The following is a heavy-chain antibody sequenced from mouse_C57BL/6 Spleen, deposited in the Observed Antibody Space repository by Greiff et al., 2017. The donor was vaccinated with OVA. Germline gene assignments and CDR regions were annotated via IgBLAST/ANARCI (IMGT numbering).Heavy chain of an antibody. CDR3: ARLVYYDYRYFDV. CDR1: GYTFTNYW. J-gene: IGHJ1*03. V-gene: IGHV1-63*01. D-gene: IGHD2-4*01. Sequence: VQLQQSGAELVRPGTSVKMSCKASGYTFTNYWIGWAKQRPGHGLEWIGDIYPGGGYTNYNEKFKGKATLTADKSSSTAYMQFSSLTSEDSAIYYCARLVYYDYRYFDVWGTGTTVTVSA. CDR2: IYPGGGYT.